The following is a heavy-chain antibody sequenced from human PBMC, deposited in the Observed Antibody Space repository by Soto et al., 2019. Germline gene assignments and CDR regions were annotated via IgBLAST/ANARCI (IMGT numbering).Heavy chain of an antibody. J-gene: IGHJ4*02. CDR3: ARAKYDFWSGIFDY. Sequence: SETLSLTCAVYGGSFSGYYWSWIRQPPGKGLEWIGEINHSGSTNYNPSLKSRVTISVDTSKNQFSLKLSSVTAADTAAYYCARAKYDFWSGIFDYWGQGTLVTVSS. CDR2: INHSGST. CDR1: GGSFSGYY. V-gene: IGHV4-34*01. D-gene: IGHD3-3*01.